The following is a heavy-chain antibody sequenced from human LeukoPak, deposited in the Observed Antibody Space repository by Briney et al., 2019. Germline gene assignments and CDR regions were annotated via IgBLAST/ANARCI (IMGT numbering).Heavy chain of an antibody. J-gene: IGHJ4*02. Sequence: PGGSLRLSCAASGFTFSTFSMNWARQAPGKGLEWVSYISSSSSSIYYADSVKGRFTISRDSAKNSLYLQMNGLRDEDTAVYYCARHLYRAFDYWGQGTLVTVSS. CDR1: GFTFSTFS. D-gene: IGHD1-26*01. V-gene: IGHV3-48*02. CDR3: ARHLYRAFDY. CDR2: ISSSSSSI.